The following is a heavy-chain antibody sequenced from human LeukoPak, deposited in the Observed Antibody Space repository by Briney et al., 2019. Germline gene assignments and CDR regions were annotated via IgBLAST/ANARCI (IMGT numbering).Heavy chain of an antibody. CDR2: INYSGST. D-gene: IGHD3-3*01. CDR3: ARLPRYDFWS. J-gene: IGHJ4*02. CDR1: GGSISSYY. V-gene: IGHV4-59*08. Sequence: SETLSLTCTVSGGSISSYYWSWIRQPPDKGLEWIGYINYSGSTDYNPSLKSRVTVSVDRSKNQFSLKLSSVTAADTAVYYCARLPRYDFWSWGQGTLVTVSS.